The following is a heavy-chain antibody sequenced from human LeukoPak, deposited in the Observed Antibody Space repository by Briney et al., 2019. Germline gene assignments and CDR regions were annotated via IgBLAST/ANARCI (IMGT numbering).Heavy chain of an antibody. CDR2: NYAGGST. D-gene: IGHD6-13*01. J-gene: IGHJ4*02. V-gene: IGHV3-53*01. CDR1: GFSVDSYH. CDR3: AKAWPAAGTFDS. Sequence: GGSLRLSCAATGFSVDSYHMSWVRQAPGKGLQWVSVNYAGGSTYYADSVKGRFTISRDTSKNTLYLQMNTLRVEDTAVYYCAKAWPAAGTFDSWGQGSLVTVSS.